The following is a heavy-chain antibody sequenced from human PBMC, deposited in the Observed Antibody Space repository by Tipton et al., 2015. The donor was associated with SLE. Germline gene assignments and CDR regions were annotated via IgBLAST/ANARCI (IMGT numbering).Heavy chain of an antibody. CDR2: FYSSGVT. Sequence: LRLSCTVSGGSSSSYYWSWIRQPPGKGLEWIGYFYSSGVTNYNPSLKSRVTISVDTSKNQFSLKLSSVTAADTAVYYCARSGSYPYYYYYMDVWGKGTTVTVSS. J-gene: IGHJ6*03. D-gene: IGHD1-26*01. CDR3: ARSGSYPYYYYYMDV. CDR1: GGSSSSYY. V-gene: IGHV4-59*01.